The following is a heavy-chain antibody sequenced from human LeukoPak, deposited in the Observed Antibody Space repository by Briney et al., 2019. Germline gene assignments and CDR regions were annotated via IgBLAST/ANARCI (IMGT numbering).Heavy chain of an antibody. CDR1: GFTFSNAW. CDR2: IKTKTDGATT. Sequence: GGSLRLSCAASGFTFSNAWMSWVRQAPGKGLEWVGRIKTKTDGATTNYAAPVKGRFTISRDDSKNTLYLQLNSLKTEDTAIYYCPTGQGSYYDVSGPIDYWGQGTLVTVSS. J-gene: IGHJ4*02. V-gene: IGHV3-15*01. D-gene: IGHD3-22*01. CDR3: PTGQGSYYDVSGPIDY.